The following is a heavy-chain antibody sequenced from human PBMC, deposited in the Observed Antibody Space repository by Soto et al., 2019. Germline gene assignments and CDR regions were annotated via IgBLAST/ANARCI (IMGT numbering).Heavy chain of an antibody. CDR1: WGSISSGGGS. CDR3: ESGGFLECFRGPFDY. Sequence: TLSLRYGVFWGSISSGGGSRICIRKPPGKGLEWIGYIYHSGSTYYNPSLKSRVTISVDRSKNQFSLKLSSVTAADTAVYYFESGGFLECFRGPFDYWRQGTLVTVSS. V-gene: IGHV4-30-2*01. CDR2: IYHSGST. J-gene: IGHJ4*02. D-gene: IGHD3-3*01.